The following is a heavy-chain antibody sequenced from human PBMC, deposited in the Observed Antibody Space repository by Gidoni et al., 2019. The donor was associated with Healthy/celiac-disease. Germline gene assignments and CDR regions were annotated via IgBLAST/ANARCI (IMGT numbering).Heavy chain of an antibody. CDR1: GGTFSSYA. D-gene: IGHD6-19*01. CDR3: ASWLVLGYCDY. Sequence: QVQLLQSGAEVKKLGSSVNVSCKASGGTFSSYAISWVRQAPGRGPEWMGGIIPIFGTANYAQKVQGRVTITADESTSTAYMELSSLRSEDTAVYYCASWLVLGYCDYWGQGTLVTVSS. CDR2: IIPIFGTA. J-gene: IGHJ4*02. V-gene: IGHV1-69*01.